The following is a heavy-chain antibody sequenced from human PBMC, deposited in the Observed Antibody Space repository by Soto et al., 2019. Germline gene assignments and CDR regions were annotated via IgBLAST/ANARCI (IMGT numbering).Heavy chain of an antibody. D-gene: IGHD3-3*01. V-gene: IGHV1-18*01. CDR3: ARDASLLRFLYLLLRRGYGMEV. CDR2: ISAYNGNT. Sequence: QVQLVQSGAEVKKPGASVKVSCKASGYTFTSYGISWVRQAPGQGLEWMGWISAYNGNTNYAQKLQGRVTMTTDTSTSTAYMELRSLRSDDTAVYYCARDASLLRFLYLLLRRGYGMEVWGQGTTVTGSS. CDR1: GYTFTSYG. J-gene: IGHJ6*02.